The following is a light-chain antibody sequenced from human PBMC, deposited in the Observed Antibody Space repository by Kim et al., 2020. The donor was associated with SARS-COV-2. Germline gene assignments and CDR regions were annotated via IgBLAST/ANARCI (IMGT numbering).Light chain of an antibody. V-gene: IGKV1-12*01. J-gene: IGKJ4*01. CDR3: QQDYSFPTH. CDR1: QSVDNW. CDR2: AAS. Sequence: ASEGDSVTCTGRASQSVDNWVACYQHKPGKAPKLLISAASTLQTGVPSRFSGGGSETDFTLTISSLQPEDSATYYCQQDYSFPTHFGGGTKVDIK.